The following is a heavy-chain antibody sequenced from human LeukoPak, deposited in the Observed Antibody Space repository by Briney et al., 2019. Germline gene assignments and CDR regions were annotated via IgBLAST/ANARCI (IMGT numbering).Heavy chain of an antibody. Sequence: GGSLRLSCAASGFTFSSYTMNWVRQAPGKGLEWVSSISSGSTYIYYADSVKGRFTISRDNAKNSLYLQMNSLRADDTAVYYCANGPRPFDYWGQGTLVTVSS. CDR2: ISSGSTYI. J-gene: IGHJ4*02. CDR3: ANGPRPFDY. V-gene: IGHV3-21*04. CDR1: GFTFSSYT.